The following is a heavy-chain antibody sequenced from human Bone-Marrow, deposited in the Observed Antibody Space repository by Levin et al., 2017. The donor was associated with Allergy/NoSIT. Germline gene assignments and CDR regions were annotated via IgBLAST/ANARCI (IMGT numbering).Heavy chain of an antibody. Sequence: PGESLKISCKASGYSFTGYYIHWVRQAPGQGLEWMGWINPNTGGTKYAQKFQGRVTMTRDTSITTAYMELSRLISDDTAVFYCATYYYLSGSYGGLYYWGQGTLVTVSS. V-gene: IGHV1-2*02. CDR3: ATYYYLSGSYGGLYY. CDR2: INPNTGGT. CDR1: GYSFTGYY. D-gene: IGHD3-10*01. J-gene: IGHJ4*02.